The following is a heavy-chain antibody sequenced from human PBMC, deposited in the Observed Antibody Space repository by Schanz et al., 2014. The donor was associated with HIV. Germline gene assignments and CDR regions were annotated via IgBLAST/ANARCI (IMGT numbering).Heavy chain of an antibody. CDR2: ISYDGSNE. J-gene: IGHJ4*02. V-gene: IGHV3-30*14. CDR1: GFTFSNYA. CDR3: ARGLGY. Sequence: QVQLVESGGGVVQPGRSLRLSCAVSGFTFSNYAMHWVRQAPGKGLEWVAVISYDGSNEYYGDSVKGRFTISRDSSKNTLFLQMNSLRAEDTAVYYCARGLGYWGQGTLVTVSS.